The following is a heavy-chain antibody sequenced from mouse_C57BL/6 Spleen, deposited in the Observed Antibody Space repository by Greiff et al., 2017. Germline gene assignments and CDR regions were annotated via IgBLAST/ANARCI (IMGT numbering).Heavy chain of an antibody. V-gene: IGHV1-69*01. Sequence: VQLQQPGAELVMPGASVKLSCKASGYTFTSYWMHWVKQRPAQGLEWIGEIGPSDSYTNYNQKFKGKSTMTVDKSSSTAYVQLSILTSVDSAVYNGAGRDGGFAYWGQGTLVTVSA. J-gene: IGHJ3*01. CDR1: GYTFTSYW. CDR3: AGRDGGFAY. D-gene: IGHD3-3*01. CDR2: IGPSDSYT.